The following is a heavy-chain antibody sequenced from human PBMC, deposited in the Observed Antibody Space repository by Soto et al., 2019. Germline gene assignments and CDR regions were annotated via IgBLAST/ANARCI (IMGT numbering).Heavy chain of an antibody. CDR2: IYYSGST. CDR3: ARGTLTFGGVIDYFFDY. CDR1: GGSISSHY. D-gene: IGHD3-16*02. V-gene: IGHV4-59*11. J-gene: IGHJ4*02. Sequence: TLSLTCTVSGGSISSHYWSWIRQPPGKGLEWVGYIYYSGSTNYNPSLKSRVTISVDTSKNQFSLKLSSVTAADTAVYYCARGTLTFGGVIDYFFDYWGQGTLVTVSS.